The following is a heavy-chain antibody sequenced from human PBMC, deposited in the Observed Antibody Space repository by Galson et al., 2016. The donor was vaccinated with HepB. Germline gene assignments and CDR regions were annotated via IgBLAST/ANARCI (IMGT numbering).Heavy chain of an antibody. CDR1: GFTFSSHA. D-gene: IGHD1-26*01. V-gene: IGHV3-23*01. CDR2: ISGSGGTT. Sequence: SLRLSCAASGFTFSSHAMSWVRQAPGKGLEWVSAISGSGGTTSYADSVKGRFTISRDNSKNTLYLQMKSLRAEDTAVYYCASRATQSTTWYYFDYWGQGTLVTVSS. J-gene: IGHJ4*02. CDR3: ASRATQSTTWYYFDY.